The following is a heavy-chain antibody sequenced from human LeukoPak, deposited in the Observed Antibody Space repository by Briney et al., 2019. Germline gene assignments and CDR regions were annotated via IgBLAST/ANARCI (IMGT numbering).Heavy chain of an antibody. Sequence: AXSXXTXXGYSMSWVRQAPGKGLEFLSSITSTSSYIDYAHSVKGRFTISRDSAKNSLYLQMNSLRAEDTAVYYCAREFNANWYFDLWGRGTLVTVSS. CDR3: AREFNANWYFDL. D-gene: IGHD2-8*01. CDR2: ITSTSSYI. CDR1: XXTXXGYS. V-gene: IGHV3-21*01. J-gene: IGHJ2*01.